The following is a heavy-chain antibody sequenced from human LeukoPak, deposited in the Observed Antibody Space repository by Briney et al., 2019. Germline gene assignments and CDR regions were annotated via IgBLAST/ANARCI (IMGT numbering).Heavy chain of an antibody. CDR2: TSSSSSYI. CDR3: ARGATTGYYFDY. V-gene: IGHV3-21*01. CDR1: GFTFSSYS. J-gene: IGHJ4*02. Sequence: GGSLRLSCAASGFTFSSYSMNWVRQAPGKGLEWVSSTSSSSSYIYYADSVKDRFTISRDNAKNSLYLQMNSLRAEDTAVYYCARGATTGYYFDYWGQGTLVTVSS. D-gene: IGHD1-26*01.